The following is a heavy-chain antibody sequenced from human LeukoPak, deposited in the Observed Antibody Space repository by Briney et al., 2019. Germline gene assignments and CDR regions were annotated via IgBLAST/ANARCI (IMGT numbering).Heavy chain of an antibody. Sequence: PVGTLRLSCAASGLSFSNAWMSWVRQAPGKGLEWVGGIKSKTDGGTTDYAAPVKGRFTNSREDSKTTLYLQMTRLKTEDTEFVYCTIDKIYPSDYSGQGTLVTVSS. V-gene: IGHV3-15*01. CDR3: TIDKIYPSDY. D-gene: IGHD5/OR15-5a*01. CDR1: GLSFSNAW. J-gene: IGHJ4*02. CDR2: IKSKTDGGTT.